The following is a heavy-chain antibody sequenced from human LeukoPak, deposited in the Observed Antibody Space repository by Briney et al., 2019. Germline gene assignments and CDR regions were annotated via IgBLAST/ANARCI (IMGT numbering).Heavy chain of an antibody. J-gene: IGHJ2*01. CDR1: GFTFGNFG. CDR3: ARELVSSGTGYFDL. V-gene: IGHV3-23*01. D-gene: IGHD3-10*02. CDR2: ITGSSTWT. Sequence: PGGSLRLSCEASGFTFGNFGMTWVRQAPGEGLQWVSGITGSSTWTYYAASVKGRFTVSRDNSQNTLHLQMNSLRADDTAAYYCARELVSSGTGYFDLWGRGTLVTVSS.